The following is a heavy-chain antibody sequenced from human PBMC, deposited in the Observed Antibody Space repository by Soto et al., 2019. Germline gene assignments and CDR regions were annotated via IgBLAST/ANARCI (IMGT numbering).Heavy chain of an antibody. CDR1: GFTFSTYA. CDR3: AKRSGGDIKLGGGMDV. J-gene: IGHJ6*02. D-gene: IGHD2-8*02. V-gene: IGHV3-23*01. Sequence: EVQLLESGGGLVQPGGSLRLSCAASGFTFSTYAMSWVRQAPGKGLEWVSAISGSGGSTYYADSVKGRFTISRDNSKKTQYLESSSLGAEDTAVYYCAKRSGGDIKLGGGMDVWGQGTTVTVSS. CDR2: ISGSGGST.